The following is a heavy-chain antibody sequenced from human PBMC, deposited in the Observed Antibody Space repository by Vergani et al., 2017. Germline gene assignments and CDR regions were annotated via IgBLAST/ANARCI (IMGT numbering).Heavy chain of an antibody. CDR3: ARQGYCSSTSCYGYYYYYGMDV. Sequence: QVQLVQSGAEVKKPGSSVKVSCKAPGGTFSSYTISWVRQAPGQGLEWMGRIIPILGIANYAQKFQGRVTITADKSTSTAYMELSSLRSEDTAVYYCARQGYCSSTSCYGYYYYYGMDVWGQGP. CDR2: IIPILGIA. D-gene: IGHD2-2*01. V-gene: IGHV1-69*02. J-gene: IGHJ6*02. CDR1: GGTFSSYT.